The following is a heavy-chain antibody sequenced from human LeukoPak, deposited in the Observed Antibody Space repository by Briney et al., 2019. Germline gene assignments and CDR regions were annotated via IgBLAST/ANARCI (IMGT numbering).Heavy chain of an antibody. CDR2: ISSSSSYI. Sequence: GGSLRLSCAASGFTFSSYSTNWVRQAPGKGLEWVSSISSSSSYIYYADSVKGRFTISRDNAKNSLYLQMNSLRAEDTAVYYCARARELLGLDVWGKGTTVTVSS. CDR1: GFTFSSYS. J-gene: IGHJ6*04. V-gene: IGHV3-21*01. D-gene: IGHD1-26*01. CDR3: ARARELLGLDV.